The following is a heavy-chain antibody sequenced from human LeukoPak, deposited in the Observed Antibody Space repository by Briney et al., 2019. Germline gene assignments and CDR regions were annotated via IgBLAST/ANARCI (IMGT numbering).Heavy chain of an antibody. D-gene: IGHD6-13*01. CDR1: GFTFSSYW. CDR3: ARARAAAGTPFDY. Sequence: PGGSLRLSCAASGFTFSSYWMSSVRQAPGKGLEWVANIKQEGSEKYYVGSVKGRFTNARDNAKNSLYLQMNSLRAEDTAVYYCARARAAAGTPFDYWEQGTLVTVSS. CDR2: IKQEGSEK. V-gene: IGHV3-7*01. J-gene: IGHJ4*02.